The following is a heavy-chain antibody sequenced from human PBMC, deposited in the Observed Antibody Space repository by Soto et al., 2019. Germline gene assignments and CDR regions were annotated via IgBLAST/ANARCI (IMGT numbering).Heavy chain of an antibody. D-gene: IGHD2-2*01. V-gene: IGHV3-33*01. J-gene: IGHJ4*02. CDR3: ARPSTSLDLGVIAF. CDR1: GFSFSIYG. CDR2: LWYDGSNK. Sequence: QVHLVESGGGVVQPGKSLRLSCAASGFSFSIYGMHWVRQAPGKGLEWVADLWYDGSNKYYAESVKGRFIISRDNSKNTLYRQMNSLRAEDTAVYYWARPSTSLDLGVIAFWGQGTLFTVSS.